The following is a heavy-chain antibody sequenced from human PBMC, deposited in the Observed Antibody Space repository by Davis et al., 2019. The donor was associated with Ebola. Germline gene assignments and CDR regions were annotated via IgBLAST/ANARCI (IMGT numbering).Heavy chain of an antibody. D-gene: IGHD2-21*01. Sequence: PGGSLRLSCAASGFTFSSYAMSWVRQAPGKGLEWVSAISGSGGSTYYADSVKGRFTISRDNSKNTLYLQMNSLRAEDTAVYYCAKRAAADIVVVIAIENAFDIWGQGTMVTVSS. CDR1: GFTFSSYA. CDR3: AKRAAADIVVVIAIENAFDI. V-gene: IGHV3-23*01. CDR2: ISGSGGST. J-gene: IGHJ3*02.